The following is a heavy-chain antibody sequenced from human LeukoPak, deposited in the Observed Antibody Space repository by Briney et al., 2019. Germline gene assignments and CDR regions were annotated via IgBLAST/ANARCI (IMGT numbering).Heavy chain of an antibody. V-gene: IGHV1-2*06. D-gene: IGHD2-2*01. CDR2: INPNSGGT. CDR1: GYTVTSYY. Sequence: ASVKVSCKASGYTVTSYYMHWVRQAPGQGLEWMGRINPNSGGTNYAQKFQGRVTMTRDTSISTAYMELSRLRSDDTAVYYCAREKVRQSGMDVWGQGTTVTVSS. CDR3: AREKVRQSGMDV. J-gene: IGHJ6*02.